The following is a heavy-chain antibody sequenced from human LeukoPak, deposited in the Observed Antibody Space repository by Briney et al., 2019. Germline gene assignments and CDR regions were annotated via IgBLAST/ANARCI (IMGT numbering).Heavy chain of an antibody. D-gene: IGHD3-16*02. Sequence: PGGSLRLSCAASGFTFSSNGMHWVRQAPGKGLEWVAFIRYDGSNKYYADSVKGRFTISRDNSKNTLYLQMNSLRAEDTAVYYCAKVGRLGELSPRYYYYGMDVWGQGTTVTVSS. V-gene: IGHV3-30*02. CDR3: AKVGRLGELSPRYYYYGMDV. J-gene: IGHJ6*02. CDR2: IRYDGSNK. CDR1: GFTFSSNG.